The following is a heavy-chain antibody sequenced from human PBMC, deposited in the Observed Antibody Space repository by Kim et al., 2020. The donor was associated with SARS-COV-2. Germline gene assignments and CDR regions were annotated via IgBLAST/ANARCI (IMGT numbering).Heavy chain of an antibody. CDR1: GYTFSSYR. V-gene: IGHV1-18*01. Sequence: ASVKVSCKSSGYTFSSYRIIWVRQAPGQGLEWMGWISAYNGNTNYAQKFQGRVTMTTDTSTSTAYMELRSPISDDTAVYYCARDDCRSTSCYAHWGQGTL. CDR3: ARDDCRSTSCYAH. CDR2: ISAYNGNT. J-gene: IGHJ4*02. D-gene: IGHD2-2*01.